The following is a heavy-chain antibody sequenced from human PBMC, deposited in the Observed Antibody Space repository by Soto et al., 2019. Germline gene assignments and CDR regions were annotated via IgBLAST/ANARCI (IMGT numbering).Heavy chain of an antibody. D-gene: IGHD3-3*01. CDR1: GGSISSGGYY. V-gene: IGHV4-31*03. Sequence: LSLTCTVSGGSISSGGYYWSWIRQHPGKGLEWIGYIYYSGNTYYNPSLKSRVTISVDTSKNQFSLKLSSVTAADTAVYYCARDHRYDFWSGSQRDYYYGMDVWGQGTTVTVSS. J-gene: IGHJ6*02. CDR2: IYYSGNT. CDR3: ARDHRYDFWSGSQRDYYYGMDV.